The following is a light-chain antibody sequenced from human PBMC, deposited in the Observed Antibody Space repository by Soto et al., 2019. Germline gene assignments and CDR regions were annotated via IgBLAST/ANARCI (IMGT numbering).Light chain of an antibody. CDR1: SSNIGNSY. CDR3: ATWDSSLTSVV. CDR2: DNN. V-gene: IGLV1-51*01. Sequence: QSVLTQPPSVSAAPGQKVTISCSGSSSNIGNSYVYWYQQLPGTAPKLLIYDNNYRPSGIPDRFSGSKSGTSATLGITGLQTGDEADYCCATWDSSLTSVVFGGGTKVTVL. J-gene: IGLJ3*02.